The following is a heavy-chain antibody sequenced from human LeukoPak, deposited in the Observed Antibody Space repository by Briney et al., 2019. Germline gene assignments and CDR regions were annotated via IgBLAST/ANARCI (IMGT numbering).Heavy chain of an antibody. CDR2: IYYSGST. Sequence: SETLSLTCTVSGGPISSYYWSWIRQPPGKGLEWIGYIYYSGSTNYNPSLKSRVTISVDTSKNQFSLKLSSVTAADTAVYYCANTRDGYSPGWYFDLWGRGTLVTVSS. V-gene: IGHV4-59*08. CDR3: ANTRDGYSPGWYFDL. CDR1: GGPISSYY. D-gene: IGHD5-18*01. J-gene: IGHJ2*01.